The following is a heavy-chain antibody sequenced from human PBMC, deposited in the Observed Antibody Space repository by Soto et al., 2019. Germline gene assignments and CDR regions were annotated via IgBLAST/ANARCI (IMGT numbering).Heavy chain of an antibody. CDR2: ISGYNDNT. J-gene: IGHJ6*02. V-gene: IGHV1-18*01. D-gene: IGHD2-2*01. CDR3: AKDASSWFYYFYGMDG. Sequence: QIQLEQSRPELRKPGASVKVSCKASGYIFSNFGISWVRQAPGQGLEWMGWISGYNDNTNYAQKFQDRLRMTPDMSTGTAYMELTTMRSEDTAVYYCAKDASSWFYYFYGMDGWGQGTTVTVSS. CDR1: GYIFSNFG.